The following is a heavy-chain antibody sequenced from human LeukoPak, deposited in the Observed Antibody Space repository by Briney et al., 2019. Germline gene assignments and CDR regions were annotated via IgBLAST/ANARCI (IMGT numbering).Heavy chain of an antibody. V-gene: IGHV4-38-2*01. D-gene: IGHD6-19*01. J-gene: IGHJ3*02. Sequence: SETLSLTCAVSGYSISSGYYWGWIRQSPEKGLEWIGSFYHSGSTNYNPSLKSRVTISVDTSKNQFSLKLSSVTAADTAVYYCARVRGAVAGGGAFDIWGQGTMVTVSS. CDR3: ARVRGAVAGGGAFDI. CDR2: FYHSGST. CDR1: GYSISSGYY.